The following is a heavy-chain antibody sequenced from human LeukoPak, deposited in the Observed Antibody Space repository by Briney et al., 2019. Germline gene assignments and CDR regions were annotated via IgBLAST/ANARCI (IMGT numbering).Heavy chain of an antibody. V-gene: IGHV4-39*07. CDR1: GGSISSSSYY. D-gene: IGHD3-10*01. Sequence: PSETLSLTCTVPGGSISSSSYYWAWIRQPPGKGLEWIGSIHYSGKNSYSPSLKSRLTISLDTSKNQFSLKLRSVTAADTAVYYCARAGVYFDSWGQGTLVTVSS. J-gene: IGHJ4*02. CDR2: IHYSGKN. CDR3: ARAGVYFDS.